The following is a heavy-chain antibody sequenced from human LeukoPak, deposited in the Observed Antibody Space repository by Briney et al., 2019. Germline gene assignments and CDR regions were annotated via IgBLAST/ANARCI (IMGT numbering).Heavy chain of an antibody. CDR3: ARGDGYSSTWYYFDY. Sequence: PSQTLSLTCVISGDSVSSNNVAWNWIRQSPSRGLEWLGSTYYRSKWYNDYAVSVKSRITINPDTSKNQFSLQLNSVTPEDTAVYYCARGDGYSSTWYYFDYWGQGTLVTVSS. J-gene: IGHJ4*02. CDR2: TYYRSKWYN. CDR1: GDSVSSNNVA. D-gene: IGHD6-13*01. V-gene: IGHV6-1*01.